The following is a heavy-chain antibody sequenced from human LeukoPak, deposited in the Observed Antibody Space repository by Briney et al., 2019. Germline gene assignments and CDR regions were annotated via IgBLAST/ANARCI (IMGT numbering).Heavy chain of an antibody. V-gene: IGHV4-4*07. Sequence: PSETLSLTCTVSGGSISGYYWSWIRQPAGKGLEWIGCIYSSGSINYNPSLKSRVTMSVDMSKNQFSLKLSSVTAADTAVYYCARDGNSDFDYWGQGTLVTVSS. CDR2: IYSSGSI. CDR1: GGSISGYY. D-gene: IGHD4-23*01. J-gene: IGHJ4*02. CDR3: ARDGNSDFDY.